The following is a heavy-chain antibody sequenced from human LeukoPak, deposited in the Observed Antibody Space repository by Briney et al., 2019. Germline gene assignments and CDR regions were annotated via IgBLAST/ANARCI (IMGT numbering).Heavy chain of an antibody. D-gene: IGHD3-22*01. CDR3: ARGPPTRVVVITTGDFDY. CDR2: INPNSGVT. V-gene: IGHV1-2*02. J-gene: IGHJ4*02. CDR1: GYTFTGYY. Sequence: ASVKVSCKASGYTFTGYYLHWVRQAPVQGLEWVGWINPNSGVTKFAQKFQGRVTVTRDTSISTAYMELRRLRSDDRAVYYCARGPPTRVVVITTGDFDYWGQGTLVTVSS.